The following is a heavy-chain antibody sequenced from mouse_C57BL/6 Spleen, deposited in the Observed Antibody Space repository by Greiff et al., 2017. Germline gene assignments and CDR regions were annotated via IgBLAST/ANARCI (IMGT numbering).Heavy chain of an antibody. D-gene: IGHD2-4*01. CDR3: ARDDYDYFDV. CDR2: INPNNGGT. V-gene: IGHV1-22*01. CDR1: GYTFTDYN. J-gene: IGHJ1*03. Sequence: EVKLVESGPELVKPGASVKMSCKASGYTFTDYNMHWVKQSHGKSLEWIGYINPNNGGTSYNQKFKGKATLTVNKSSSTAYMELRSLTSEDSAVYYCARDDYDYFDVWGTGTTVTVSS.